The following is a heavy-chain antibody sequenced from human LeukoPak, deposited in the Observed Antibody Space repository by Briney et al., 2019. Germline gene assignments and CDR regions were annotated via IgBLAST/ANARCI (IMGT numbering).Heavy chain of an antibody. D-gene: IGHD6-13*01. Sequence: PGGSLRLSCEASGFTFSSYAMSWVRQAPGKGLEWVSAISGSGGSTYYTDSVKGRFTISRDNSKNTLYLQMNSLRAEDTAVYYCARDVLLSAAGTEGAFDIWGQGTMVTVSS. V-gene: IGHV3-23*01. J-gene: IGHJ3*02. CDR3: ARDVLLSAAGTEGAFDI. CDR1: GFTFSSYA. CDR2: ISGSGGST.